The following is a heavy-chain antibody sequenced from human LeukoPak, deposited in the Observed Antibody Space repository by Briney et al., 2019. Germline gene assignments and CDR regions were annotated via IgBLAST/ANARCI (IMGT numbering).Heavy chain of an antibody. D-gene: IGHD2-21*02. CDR3: ARILAYCGGDCYSRYYFDY. V-gene: IGHV4-59*01. J-gene: IGHJ4*02. CDR1: GGSISSYY. Sequence: SETLSLTCTVSGGSISSYYWSWIRQPPGKGPEWIGYIYYSGSTNYKSSLKSRVTISVDTSKNQFSLKLSSVTAADTAVYYCARILAYCGGDCYSRYYFDYWGQGTLVTVSS. CDR2: IYYSGST.